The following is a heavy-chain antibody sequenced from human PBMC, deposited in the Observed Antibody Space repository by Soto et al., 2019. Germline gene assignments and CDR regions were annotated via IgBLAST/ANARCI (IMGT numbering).Heavy chain of an antibody. CDR3: TRHQAIGVRAKHYFDY. CDR2: IRSRTYGGTT. D-gene: IGHD1-26*01. CDR1: GFTFGDYA. J-gene: IGHJ4*02. V-gene: IGHV3-49*03. Sequence: GGSLRLSCTASGFTFGDYAMSWFRQAPGKGLEWVGFIRSRTYGGTTEYAASVKGRFTISRDDSNSIAYLQMNSLKTEDTAVYYCTRHQAIGVRAKHYFDYWGQGTLVTVSS.